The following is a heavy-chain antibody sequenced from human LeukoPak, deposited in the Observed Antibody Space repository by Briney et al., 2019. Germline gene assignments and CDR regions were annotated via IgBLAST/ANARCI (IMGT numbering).Heavy chain of an antibody. CDR2: MYISGSA. J-gene: IGHJ3*02. CDR1: GGSISSYY. CDR3: ARGFMIADAFDI. D-gene: IGHD3-22*01. V-gene: IGHV4-4*07. Sequence: SETLSLTCTVSGGSISSYYWSWIRQSAGKGLEWIGRMYISGSANYNPSLKSRVTMSVDTSKNQFSLKLNSVTAADTAMYYCARGFMIADAFDIWGQGTMVTVSS.